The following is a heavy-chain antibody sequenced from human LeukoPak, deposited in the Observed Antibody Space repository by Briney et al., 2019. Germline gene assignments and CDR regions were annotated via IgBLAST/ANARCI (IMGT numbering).Heavy chain of an antibody. J-gene: IGHJ4*02. D-gene: IGHD6-6*01. Sequence: HGESLKISCKGSGYSFTSYWIGWVRQMPGKGLEWMGIIYPGDSDTRYSPSFQGQVTISADKSISTAYLQWSSLKASDTAMYYCARTGKIAARPYPWVNWGQGTLVTVSS. CDR1: GYSFTSYW. CDR3: ARTGKIAARPYPWVN. CDR2: IYPGDSDT. V-gene: IGHV5-51*01.